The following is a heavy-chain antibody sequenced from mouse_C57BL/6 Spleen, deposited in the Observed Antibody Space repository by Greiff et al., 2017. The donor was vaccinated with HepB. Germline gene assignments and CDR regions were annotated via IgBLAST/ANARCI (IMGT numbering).Heavy chain of an antibody. J-gene: IGHJ4*01. CDR1: GYAFSSYW. D-gene: IGHD3-2*02. CDR3: ARAAQAKAMDY. CDR2: IYPGDGDT. V-gene: IGHV1-80*01. Sequence: QVQLQQSGAELVKPGASVKIFCKASGYAFSSYWMNWVKQRPGKGLEWIGQIYPGDGDTNYNGKFKGKATLTADKSSSTAYMQLSSLTSEDSAVDFCARAAQAKAMDYWGQGTSVTVSS.